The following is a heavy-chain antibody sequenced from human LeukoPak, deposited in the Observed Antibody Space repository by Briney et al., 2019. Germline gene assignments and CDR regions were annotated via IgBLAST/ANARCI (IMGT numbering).Heavy chain of an antibody. CDR1: GGSISSSSYY. D-gene: IGHD3-22*01. CDR3: ARVDSSSYYSDYYFDY. V-gene: IGHV4-39*07. CDR2: IYYSGST. Sequence: SETLSLTCTVSGGSISSSSYYWGWIRQPPGKGLEWIGSIYYSGSTYYNPSLKSRVTISVDTSKNQFSLKLSSVTAADTAVYYCARVDSSSYYSDYYFDYWGQGTLVTVSS. J-gene: IGHJ4*02.